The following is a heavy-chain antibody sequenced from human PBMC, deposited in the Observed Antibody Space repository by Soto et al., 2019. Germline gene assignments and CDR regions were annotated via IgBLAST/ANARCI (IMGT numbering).Heavy chain of an antibody. J-gene: IGHJ4*02. CDR2: IFHTGTT. Sequence: QVQLQESGSGLVKPSETLSLTCTVSGGSVSSGNYYRSWIRQPPGKGLEWIGYIFHTGTTNYNPSLKSRVAISLDTSMNQFSLKLSSVTAADTAVYYCTRAPVSGSYCFDFWGQGTPVTVSS. V-gene: IGHV4-61*01. CDR3: TRAPVSGSYCFDF. CDR1: GGSVSSGNYY. D-gene: IGHD1-26*01.